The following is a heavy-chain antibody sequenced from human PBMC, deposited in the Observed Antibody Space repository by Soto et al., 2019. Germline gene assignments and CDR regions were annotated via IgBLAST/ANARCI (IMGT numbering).Heavy chain of an antibody. CDR1: GGSISSKNYY. D-gene: IGHD2-21*01. J-gene: IGHJ4*02. Sequence: SETLSLTCTVSGGSISSKNYYWGWIRQPPGKGLEWIGSIYYRGSTYYNPSLKSRVTMSADTSKNQFSLNLSSVTAADTGLYYCARQVGVTLPDIVAVIVITAYFDYWGQGTLVTVSS. CDR2: IYYRGST. V-gene: IGHV4-39*01. CDR3: ARQVGVTLPDIVAVIVITAYFDY.